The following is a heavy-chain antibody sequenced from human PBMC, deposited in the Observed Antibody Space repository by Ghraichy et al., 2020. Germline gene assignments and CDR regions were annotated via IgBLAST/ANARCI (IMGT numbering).Heavy chain of an antibody. Sequence: SETLSLTCTVSGGSISSYYWSWIRQPPGKGLEWIGYIYYSGSTNYNPSLKSRVTISVDTSKNQFSLKLSSVTAADTAVYYCARAGERGIPTYNWFDPWGQGTLVTVSS. J-gene: IGHJ5*02. CDR2: IYYSGST. V-gene: IGHV4-59*01. D-gene: IGHD6-13*01. CDR1: GGSISSYY. CDR3: ARAGERGIPTYNWFDP.